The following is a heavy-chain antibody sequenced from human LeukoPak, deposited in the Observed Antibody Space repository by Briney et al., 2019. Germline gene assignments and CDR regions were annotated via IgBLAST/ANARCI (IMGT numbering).Heavy chain of an antibody. J-gene: IGHJ4*02. CDR3: ARSIYCGGDCYSWDY. V-gene: IGHV4-59*08. Sequence: SETLSLTCTVSGGSISSYYWSWIRQPPGKGLEWIGYIYYSGSTNYNPSLKSRVTISVDTSKNQFSLELSSVTAADTAVYYCARSIYCGGDCYSWDYWGQGAQVTVSS. CDR1: GGSISSYY. CDR2: IYYSGST. D-gene: IGHD2-21*02.